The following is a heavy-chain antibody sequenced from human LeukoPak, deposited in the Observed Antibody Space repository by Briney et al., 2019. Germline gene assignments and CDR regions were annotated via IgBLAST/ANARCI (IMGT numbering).Heavy chain of an antibody. J-gene: IGHJ2*01. CDR3: ARRHMDWYLDL. V-gene: IGHV3-20*04. Sequence: GGPLRLSCTAPGYTFDDYAMTWVRQAPGKALARVAEINWHGGRTSYVDSVKGRFTISRDNAKNSLYLQMSSLRAEDTALYYCARRHMDWYLDLWGRGTLLIVSS. CDR2: INWHGGRT. CDR1: GYTFDDYA.